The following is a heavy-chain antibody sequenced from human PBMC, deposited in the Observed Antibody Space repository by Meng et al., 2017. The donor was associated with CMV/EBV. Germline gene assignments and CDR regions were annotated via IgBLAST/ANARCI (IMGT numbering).Heavy chain of an antibody. J-gene: IGHJ4*02. CDR1: GGSISSSSYY. CDR3: ARDPALTGTTGY. CDR2: IYYSGST. Sequence: QLQRQESGPGLVKPSETLSLPWTCSGGSISSSSYYWGWIRQPPGKGLEWIGSIYYSGSTYYNPSLKSRVTISVDTSKNQFSLKLSSVTAADTAVYYCARDPALTGTTGYWGQGTLVTVSS. D-gene: IGHD1-7*01. V-gene: IGHV4-39*07.